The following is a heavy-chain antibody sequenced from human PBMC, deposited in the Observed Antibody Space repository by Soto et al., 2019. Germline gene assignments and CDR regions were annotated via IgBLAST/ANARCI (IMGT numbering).Heavy chain of an antibody. J-gene: IGHJ4*02. V-gene: IGHV1-18*01. Sequence: ASVKVSCKASGYTFTSYGISWVRQAPGQGLEWMGWISAYNGNTNYAQKFQGRVTITADKSTSTAYMELSSLRSEDTAVYYCARESRITMVRGVIRNRFDYWGQGTLVTVSS. CDR2: ISAYNGNT. D-gene: IGHD3-10*01. CDR1: GYTFTSYG. CDR3: ARESRITMVRGVIRNRFDY.